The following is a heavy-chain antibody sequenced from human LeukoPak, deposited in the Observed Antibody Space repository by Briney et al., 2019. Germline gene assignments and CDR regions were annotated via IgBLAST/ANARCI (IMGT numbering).Heavy chain of an antibody. V-gene: IGHV3-74*01. Sequence: GGSLRLSCAASGFTLSMYWMHWVRQVPGKGLVWVSNIDYNGRTTHYADSVRGRFTISRDNAKNTVYLQMNNLRVEDTAVYFCVREVGSFNDWGQGILVTVSP. CDR1: GFTLSMYW. CDR2: IDYNGRTT. CDR3: VREVGSFND. J-gene: IGHJ4*02. D-gene: IGHD1-26*01.